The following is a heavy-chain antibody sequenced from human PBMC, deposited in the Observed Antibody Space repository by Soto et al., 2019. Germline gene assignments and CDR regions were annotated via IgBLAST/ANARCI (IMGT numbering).Heavy chain of an antibody. V-gene: IGHV1-18*01. CDR2: INPDNGNT. Sequence: QIQLVQSGAEVKKPEASVKVSCKASGYTFSSYDITWVRQAPGQGLEWMGWINPDNGNTNYAQKVQDRVTLTTDTSTSTAYLELRSLRSDDTAVYYCARNKYHFDYWGQGTLVTVSS. CDR1: GYTFSSYD. D-gene: IGHD6-6*01. CDR3: ARNKYHFDY. J-gene: IGHJ4*02.